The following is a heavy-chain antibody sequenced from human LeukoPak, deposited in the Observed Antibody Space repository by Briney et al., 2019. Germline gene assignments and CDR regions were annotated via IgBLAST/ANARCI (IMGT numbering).Heavy chain of an antibody. CDR3: ARDGSQTGSLNWYFDL. CDR2: INPNSGGT. CDR1: GYTFTSYY. Sequence: GASVKVSCKASGYTFTSYYMHWVRQAPGQGLEWMGWINPNSGGTNYAQKFQGWVTMTRDTSISTAYMELSRLRSDDTAVYYCARDGSQTGSLNWYFDLWGRGTLVTVSS. D-gene: IGHD7-27*01. V-gene: IGHV1-2*04. J-gene: IGHJ2*01.